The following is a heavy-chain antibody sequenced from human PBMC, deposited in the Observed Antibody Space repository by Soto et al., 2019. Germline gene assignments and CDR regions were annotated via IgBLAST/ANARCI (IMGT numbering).Heavy chain of an antibody. CDR1: GGSISSGGYS. Sequence: PSETLSLTYAVSGGSISSGGYSWSWIRQPPGKGLEWIGYIYHSGSTYYNPSLKSRVTISVDRSKNQFSLKLSSVTAADTAFYYCARVATAYNYDYWGQGTLVTVSS. J-gene: IGHJ4*02. CDR2: IYHSGST. V-gene: IGHV4-30-2*01. D-gene: IGHD2-21*02. CDR3: ARVATAYNYDY.